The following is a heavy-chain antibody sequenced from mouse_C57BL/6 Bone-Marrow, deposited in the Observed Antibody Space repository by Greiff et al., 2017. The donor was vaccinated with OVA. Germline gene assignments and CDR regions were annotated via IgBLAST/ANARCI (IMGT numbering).Heavy chain of an antibody. CDR1: GYTFTDYE. CDR2: IDPETGGT. Sequence: QVQLKESGAELVRPGASVTLSCKASGYTFTDYEMHWVKQTPVHGLEWIGAIDPETGGTTYTQKFKGKAILTADKSSSTASMGLRSLTSEDSAVYYCTERAYDMDYWGQGTSVTVSS. J-gene: IGHJ4*01. CDR3: TERAYDMDY. V-gene: IGHV1-15*01.